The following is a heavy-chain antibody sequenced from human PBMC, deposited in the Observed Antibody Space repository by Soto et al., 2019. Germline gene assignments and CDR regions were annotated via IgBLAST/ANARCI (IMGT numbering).Heavy chain of an antibody. D-gene: IGHD1-26*01. V-gene: IGHV4-59*01. Sequence: SETLSLTCTVSGGSISSYYWSWIRQPPGKGLEWIGYIYYSGSTNYNPSLKSRVTISVDTSKNQFSLKLSSVTAADTAVYYCAREGLGVAGATTNYYYGMDVWGQGTTVTVSS. CDR2: IYYSGST. CDR1: GGSISSYY. CDR3: AREGLGVAGATTNYYYGMDV. J-gene: IGHJ6*02.